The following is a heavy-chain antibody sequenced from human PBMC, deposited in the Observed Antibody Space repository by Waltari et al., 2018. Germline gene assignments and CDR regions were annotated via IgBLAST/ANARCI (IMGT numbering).Heavy chain of an antibody. CDR1: GVTFSSYS. V-gene: IGHV3-21*01. J-gene: IGHJ4*02. D-gene: IGHD3-16*02. Sequence: EVQLVESGGGLVKPGGSLRLSCAASGVTFSSYSMNWVRQAPGKGLEWVSSISSSSSYIYYADSVKGRFTISRDNAKNSLYLQMNSLRAEDTAVYYCARDFNDYVWGSYRYSETDYWGQGTLVTVSS. CDR2: ISSSSSYI. CDR3: ARDFNDYVWGSYRYSETDY.